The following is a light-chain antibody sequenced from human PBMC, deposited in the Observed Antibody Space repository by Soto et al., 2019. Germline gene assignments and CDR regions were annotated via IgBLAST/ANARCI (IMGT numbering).Light chain of an antibody. CDR1: QSISSW. Sequence: DIQMTQSPSTLSASVGDRVTITCRASQSISSWLAWYQQKPGKAPNLLIYKASSLESGVPSRFSGSGSGTEFTLTISSLQPDDFATYYCQHYNGNSRTFGQGTKVEIK. J-gene: IGKJ1*01. CDR3: QHYNGNSRT. CDR2: KAS. V-gene: IGKV1-5*03.